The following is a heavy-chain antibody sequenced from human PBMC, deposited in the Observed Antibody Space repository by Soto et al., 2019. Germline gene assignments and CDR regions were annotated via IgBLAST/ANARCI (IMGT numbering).Heavy chain of an antibody. J-gene: IGHJ3*02. CDR1: GFTFSSYA. D-gene: IGHD3-22*01. CDR2: ISDSGTGT. CDR3: AKDHTVVIRDAFDI. Sequence: EVQILESGGGLVQPGGSLRLSCAASGFTFSSYAMYWVRQAPGKGLAWVSGISDSGTGTYYADSVKGRFTICRDNSKNTVYLQMKSLRAEDTAVYYCAKDHTVVIRDAFDIWGQGTMVNVSS. V-gene: IGHV3-23*01.